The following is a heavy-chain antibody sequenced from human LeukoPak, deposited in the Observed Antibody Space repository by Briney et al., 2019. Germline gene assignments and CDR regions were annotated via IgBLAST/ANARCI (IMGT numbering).Heavy chain of an antibody. CDR1: GYTFTSYG. Sequence: ASVKVSCKASGYTFTSYGISWVRQAPGQGLEWMGWISAYNGNTNYAQKLQGRVTMTTDTSTSTAYMELRSLRSDDTAVYYCARDNRTGYYYDSSGVPDYWGQGTLVTVSS. CDR2: ISAYNGNT. J-gene: IGHJ4*02. V-gene: IGHV1-18*01. CDR3: ARDNRTGYYYDSSGVPDY. D-gene: IGHD3-22*01.